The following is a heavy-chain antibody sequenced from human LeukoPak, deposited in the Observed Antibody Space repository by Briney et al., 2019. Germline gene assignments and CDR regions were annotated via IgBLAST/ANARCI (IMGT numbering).Heavy chain of an antibody. D-gene: IGHD5-12*01. J-gene: IGHJ4*02. Sequence: SVKVSCKASGGTFSSYAISWVRQAPGQGLEWMGRIIPIFGTANYAQKFQGRVTITADKSTSTAYMELRSLRSEDTAVYYCVTAIGGYDGWYFDYWGQGTIVTVSS. CDR1: GGTFSSYA. V-gene: IGHV1-69*06. CDR3: VTAIGGYDGWYFDY. CDR2: IIPIFGTA.